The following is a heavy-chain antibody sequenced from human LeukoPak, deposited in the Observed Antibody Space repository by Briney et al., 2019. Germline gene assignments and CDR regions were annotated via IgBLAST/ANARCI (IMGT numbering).Heavy chain of an antibody. J-gene: IGHJ4*02. CDR3: ARHHEYSSSRYFDY. V-gene: IGHV5-51*01. D-gene: IGHD6-6*01. CDR2: IYPGDSDT. Sequence: HGESPKISCKGSGYSFTTYWIGWVRQMPGKGLEWMGIIYPGDSDTRYSPSFQGQVTISADKSISTAYLQWSSLKASDTAMYYCARHHEYSSSRYFDYWGQGTLVTVSS. CDR1: GYSFTTYW.